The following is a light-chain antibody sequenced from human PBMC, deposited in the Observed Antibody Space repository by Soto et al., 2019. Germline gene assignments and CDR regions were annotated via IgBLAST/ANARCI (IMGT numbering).Light chain of an antibody. Sequence: ETVLTQAPATLSLSPGERATLSCRASRSISTYLAWYQQKPGQAPRLLIYEALNRATGIPARFSGSGSWTDFTLTISSLEPEAFAVYYCQQRNTWPLTFGRGTTVEIK. CDR2: EAL. CDR1: RSISTY. V-gene: IGKV3-11*01. J-gene: IGKJ4*02. CDR3: QQRNTWPLT.